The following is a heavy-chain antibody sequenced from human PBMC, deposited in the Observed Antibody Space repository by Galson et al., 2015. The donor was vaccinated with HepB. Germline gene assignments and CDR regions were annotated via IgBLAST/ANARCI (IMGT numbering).Heavy chain of an antibody. Sequence: SLRLSCAASGFTFSRYAMHWVRQAPGKGLEWVAVISYDGSNKYYADSVKGRFTISRDNAKNSLYLQMNSLKGEDTAVYYCVFLCGHDLKPLDYWGQGNLVTVSS. V-gene: IGHV3-30*04. J-gene: IGHJ4*02. D-gene: IGHD2-21*01. CDR1: GFTFSRYA. CDR3: VFLCGHDLKPLDY. CDR2: ISYDGSNK.